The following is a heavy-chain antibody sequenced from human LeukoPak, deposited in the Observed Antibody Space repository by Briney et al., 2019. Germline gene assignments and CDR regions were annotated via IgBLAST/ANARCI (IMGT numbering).Heavy chain of an antibody. CDR1: GGSISSYY. J-gene: IGHJ4*02. V-gene: IGHV4-59*01. Sequence: PSETLSLTCAVSGGSISSYYWSWFRQPPGKGLEWIGYIYYSGSTNYNPSLKSRVTISVDTSKNQFSLKLSSVTAADTAVYYCARGGGYSRQYYFDYWGQGTLVTVSS. CDR3: ARGGGYSRQYYFDY. D-gene: IGHD5-12*01. CDR2: IYYSGST.